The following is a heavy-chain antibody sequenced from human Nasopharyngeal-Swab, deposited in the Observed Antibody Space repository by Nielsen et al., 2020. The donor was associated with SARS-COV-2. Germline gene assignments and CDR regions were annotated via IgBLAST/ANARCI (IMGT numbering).Heavy chain of an antibody. CDR1: GYTFSSYA. V-gene: IGHV7-4-1*02. J-gene: IGHJ4*02. CDR3: ARSLRSTIAARPGGY. Sequence: ASVKVSCKASGYTFSSYAMNSLRQAPGQGLEWMGWINTNTGNPTYAQGFTGRFVFSLDTSVSTAYLQISGLKAEDTAVYYCARSLRSTIAARPGGYWGQGTLVTVSS. D-gene: IGHD6-6*01. CDR2: INTNTGNP.